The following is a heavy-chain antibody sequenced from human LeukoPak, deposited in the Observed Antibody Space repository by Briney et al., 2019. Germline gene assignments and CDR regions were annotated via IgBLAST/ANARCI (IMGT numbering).Heavy chain of an antibody. CDR1: GYTFTNYG. D-gene: IGHD5-24*01. J-gene: IGHJ4*02. CDR3: ARSDLGPITAGPFNY. Sequence: ASVKVSCKASGYTFTNYGITWVRQARGQGLEWMGWISGYQGSTKYAQNFQGRVTMTIDTSTSTAYMDLRSLRSDDTAIYFCARSDLGPITAGPFNYWGQGTLVPVSS. V-gene: IGHV1-18*01. CDR2: ISGYQGST.